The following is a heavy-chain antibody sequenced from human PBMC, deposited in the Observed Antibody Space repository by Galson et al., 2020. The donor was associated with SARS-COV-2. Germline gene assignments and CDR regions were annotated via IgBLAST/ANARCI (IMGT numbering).Heavy chain of an antibody. Sequence: SVKVSCKASGGTFSSYAISWVRQAPGQGLEWMGGIIPILGIANYAQKFQGRVTITADKSTSTAYMALSSLRSEDTAVYYCAREGGSGWTDAFDIWGQGTMVTVAS. CDR3: AREGGSGWTDAFDI. CDR2: IIPILGIA. D-gene: IGHD6-19*01. CDR1: GGTFSSYA. J-gene: IGHJ3*02. V-gene: IGHV1-69*10.